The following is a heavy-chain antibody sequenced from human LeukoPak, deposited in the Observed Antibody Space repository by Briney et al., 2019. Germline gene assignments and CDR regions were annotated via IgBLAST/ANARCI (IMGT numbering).Heavy chain of an antibody. D-gene: IGHD3-16*01. V-gene: IGHV4-61*02. J-gene: IGHJ6*03. CDR1: GDSISSGSYY. CDR3: ARETSQKGAHYMDV. Sequence: SQTLSLTCTVSGDSISSGSYYWSWIRQPAGEGLEWIGRIYSSGRTHYSPSLKSRVAISVDTSKKQFSLKLTSVTVADTAVYYCARETSQKGAHYMDVWGKGTTVTISS. CDR2: IYSSGRT.